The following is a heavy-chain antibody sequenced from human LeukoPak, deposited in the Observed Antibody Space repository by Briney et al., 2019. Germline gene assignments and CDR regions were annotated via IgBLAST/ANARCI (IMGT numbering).Heavy chain of an antibody. CDR3: ARHFTTGSIDH. V-gene: IGHV3-30*04. D-gene: IGHD3-9*01. CDR2: ISHEGRIQ. CDR1: GFIFTSYD. J-gene: IGHJ4*02. Sequence: GGSLRLSCAASGFIFTSYDMHWVRQPPGKGLEWLAVISHEGRIQYHADSVRGRFTVSRDNSHNTLYLQMNSLRVEDTAVYYCARHFTTGSIDHWGQGNLVTVSS.